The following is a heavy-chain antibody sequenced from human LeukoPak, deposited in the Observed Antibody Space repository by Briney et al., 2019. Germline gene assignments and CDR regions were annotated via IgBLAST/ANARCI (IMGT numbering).Heavy chain of an antibody. J-gene: IGHJ4*02. D-gene: IGHD3-3*01. CDR3: ARGQSVVLRFLEWLLDY. V-gene: IGHV1-2*02. CDR1: GYTFTGYY. Sequence: ASVKVSCKASGYTFTGYYMHWVRQAPGQGLEWMGWINPNSGGTNYAQKFQGRVTMTRDTSISTAYMELSRLRSDDTAVYYCARGQSVVLRFLEWLLDYWGQGTLVTVSS. CDR2: INPNSGGT.